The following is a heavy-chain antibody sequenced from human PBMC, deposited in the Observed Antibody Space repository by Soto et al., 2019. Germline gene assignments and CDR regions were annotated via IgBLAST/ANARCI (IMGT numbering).Heavy chain of an antibody. Sequence: QVQLVESGGGVVQPGRSLRLSCAASGFTFSSYAMHWVRQAPGKGLEWVAVISYDGSNKYYADSVKGRFTISRDNSKNRLYLQMNSLRAEDTAVYYCARAPWPYGDYVFHYWGQGTLVTVSS. CDR1: GFTFSSYA. D-gene: IGHD4-17*01. CDR2: ISYDGSNK. CDR3: ARAPWPYGDYVFHY. V-gene: IGHV3-30-3*01. J-gene: IGHJ4*02.